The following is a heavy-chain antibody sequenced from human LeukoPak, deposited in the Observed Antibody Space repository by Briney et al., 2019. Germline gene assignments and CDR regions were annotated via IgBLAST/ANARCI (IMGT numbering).Heavy chain of an antibody. J-gene: IGHJ4*02. Sequence: ASVKVSCKASGYTFTSYDINWVRQATGQGLEWMGWMNPNSGNTGYAQKFQGRVTITSNTSISTAYMELSSLRSEDTAVYYCARGVRSRNFDYWGQGTLVTVSS. CDR3: ARGVRSRNFDY. D-gene: IGHD1-14*01. V-gene: IGHV1-8*03. CDR2: MNPNSGNT. CDR1: GYTFTSYD.